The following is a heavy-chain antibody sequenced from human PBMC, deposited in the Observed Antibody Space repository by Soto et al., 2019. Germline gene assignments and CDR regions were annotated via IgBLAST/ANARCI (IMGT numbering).Heavy chain of an antibody. CDR3: ATSDVEVVADAFDI. D-gene: IGHD2-15*01. J-gene: IGHJ3*02. V-gene: IGHV1-18*01. CDR2: ISAYNGNT. CDR1: VCTFTRYG. Sequence: AAVTVSCMACVCTFTRYGIGWVRQAPGQGLEWMGWISAYNGNTNYAQKLQGRVTMTTDTSTSTAYMELRSLRSDDTAVYYCATSDVEVVADAFDIWGQGTMVTVSS.